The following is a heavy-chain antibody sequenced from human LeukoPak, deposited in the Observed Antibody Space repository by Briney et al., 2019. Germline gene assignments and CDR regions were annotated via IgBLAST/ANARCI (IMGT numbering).Heavy chain of an antibody. CDR1: GFTFSSYW. Sequence: GGSLRLSCAASGFTFSSYWMSWVRQAPGKGLEWVANIKQDGSEKYYVDSVKGRFTISRDNAKNSLYLQMNSLRAEDTAVYSCAKDRGYNILTGYSKGHYFDYWGQGTLVTVSS. J-gene: IGHJ4*02. D-gene: IGHD3-9*01. CDR3: AKDRGYNILTGYSKGHYFDY. V-gene: IGHV3-7*01. CDR2: IKQDGSEK.